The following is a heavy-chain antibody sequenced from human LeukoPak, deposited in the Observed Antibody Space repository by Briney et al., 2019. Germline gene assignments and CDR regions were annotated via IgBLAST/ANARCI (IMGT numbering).Heavy chain of an antibody. CDR3: ARGLVEFDP. D-gene: IGHD6-6*01. J-gene: IGHJ5*02. Sequence: EWMGRIIPIFGTANYAQRFQGRVTITTDESASTAYMELSSLRSEDTAVYYCARGLVEFDPWGQGTLVTVSS. CDR2: IIPIFGTA. V-gene: IGHV1-69*05.